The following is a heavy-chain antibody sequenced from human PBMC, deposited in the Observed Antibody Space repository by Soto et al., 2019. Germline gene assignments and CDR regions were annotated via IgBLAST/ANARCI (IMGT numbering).Heavy chain of an antibody. Sequence: GGSLRLSCAASGFTFSDYDMNWFRQVPGKGLEWVSLISGSGRTTYHADSVKGRFTISRDNAKNSLYLQMNSLRDEDTAVYYCARDAYGSGSCDYWGQGNLVTFSS. V-gene: IGHV3-11*04. CDR2: ISGSGRTT. CDR3: ARDAYGSGSCDY. J-gene: IGHJ4*02. CDR1: GFTFSDYD. D-gene: IGHD3-10*01.